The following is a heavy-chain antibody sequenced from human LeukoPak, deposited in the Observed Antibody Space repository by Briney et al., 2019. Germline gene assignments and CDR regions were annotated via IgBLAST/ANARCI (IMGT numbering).Heavy chain of an antibody. D-gene: IGHD5-24*01. Sequence: SVKVSCKASGYTFTGYYMHWVRQAPGQGLEWMGGIIPIFGTANYAQKFQGRVTITADESTSTAYMELSSLRSEDTAVYYCARDRDGYNSLRFDPWGQGTLVTVSS. J-gene: IGHJ5*02. CDR1: GYTFTGYY. CDR2: IIPIFGTA. CDR3: ARDRDGYNSLRFDP. V-gene: IGHV1-69*13.